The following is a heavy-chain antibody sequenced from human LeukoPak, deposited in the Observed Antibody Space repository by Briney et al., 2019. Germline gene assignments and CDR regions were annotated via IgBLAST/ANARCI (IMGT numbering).Heavy chain of an antibody. CDR2: ISSSSYI. CDR3: ARSIAVAGDAFDI. J-gene: IGHJ3*02. CDR1: GFTFSSYS. Sequence: SGGSLRLSCAASGFTFSSYSMNWVRQAPGKGLEWVSSISSSSYIYYADSVKGRFTISRDNAKNSLYLQMNSLRAEDTAVYYCARSIAVAGDAFDIWGQGTMVTVSS. V-gene: IGHV3-21*01. D-gene: IGHD6-19*01.